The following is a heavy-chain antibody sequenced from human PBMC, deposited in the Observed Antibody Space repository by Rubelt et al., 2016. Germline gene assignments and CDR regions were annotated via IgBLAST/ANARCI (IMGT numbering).Heavy chain of an antibody. J-gene: IGHJ1*01. CDR3: VKEVGPGVVIKSLQH. CDR1: GFTFKDYA. Sequence: CVASGFTFKDYAMHWVRQAPGRGLEWVSGITWNSGTIGYADSVKGRFIISRDNAKNPRVLQMNSLGGDDTASYYCVKEVGPGVVIKSLQHWGQGTLVTVPA. D-gene: IGHD3-22*01. V-gene: IGHV3-9*01. CDR2: ITWNSGTI.